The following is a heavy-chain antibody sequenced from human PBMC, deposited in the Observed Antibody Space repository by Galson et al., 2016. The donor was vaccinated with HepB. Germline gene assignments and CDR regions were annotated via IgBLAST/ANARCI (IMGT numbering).Heavy chain of an antibody. CDR1: GYIFTNHA. Sequence: SVKVSCKASGYIFTNHAFSWVRQAPGQSLEWMGWIDTKNGNTVYARKLQGRVTMTTDTSTNTAYMEPTSLRSGDTAVYYCARDLVDSSGWVDYWGQGTLVTVSS. CDR3: ARDLVDSSGWVDY. D-gene: IGHD6-19*01. V-gene: IGHV1-18*04. CDR2: IDTKNGNT. J-gene: IGHJ4*02.